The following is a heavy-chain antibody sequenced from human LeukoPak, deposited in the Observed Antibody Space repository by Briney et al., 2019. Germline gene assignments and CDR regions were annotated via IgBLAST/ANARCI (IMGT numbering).Heavy chain of an antibody. V-gene: IGHV4-59*08. Sequence: PSETLSLTCTVPGGSISSYYWSWIRQPPGKGLEWIGYIYYSGRTNYNPSLKSRVTVSVDTSKNQFSLKLTSVTAADTAVYYCARHVEQWLTPFDYWGQGTLVTVSS. CDR2: IYYSGRT. J-gene: IGHJ4*02. D-gene: IGHD6-19*01. CDR3: ARHVEQWLTPFDY. CDR1: GGSISSYY.